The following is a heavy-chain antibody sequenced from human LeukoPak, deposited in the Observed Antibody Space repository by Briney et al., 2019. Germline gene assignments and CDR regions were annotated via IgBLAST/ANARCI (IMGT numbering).Heavy chain of an antibody. CDR1: GYAFTTYG. D-gene: IGHD1-26*01. CDR2: IKSSIGNT. Sequence: ASVKVSCKASGYAFTTYGFSWVRQAPGQGLEWMGWIKSSIGNTNYAQKFQGRITLTTDTSTSTAYMELRSLRSDDTAVYYCARRQIADDSGSFYGYWGQGTLVTVSS. CDR3: ARRQIADDSGSFYGY. J-gene: IGHJ4*02. V-gene: IGHV1-18*01.